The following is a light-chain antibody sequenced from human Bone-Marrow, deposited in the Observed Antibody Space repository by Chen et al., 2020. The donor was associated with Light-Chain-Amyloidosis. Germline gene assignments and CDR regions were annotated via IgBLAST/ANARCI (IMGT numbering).Light chain of an antibody. Sequence: SYELTQPPSVSVSPGQTARITCSADDLPTKYAYRYQPKPGQAPVLVVHRETERPSGISERFSGASSGTAATLTISGVQAEDEADYHCQAADSSGTYEVIFGGGTKLTVL. CDR3: QAADSSGTYEVI. CDR2: RET. CDR1: DLPTKY. V-gene: IGLV3-25*03. J-gene: IGLJ2*01.